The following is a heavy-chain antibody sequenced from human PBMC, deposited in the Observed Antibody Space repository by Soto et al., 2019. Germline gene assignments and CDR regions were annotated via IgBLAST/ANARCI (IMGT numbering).Heavy chain of an antibody. CDR1: GFTFDDYA. Sequence: PGGSLRLSCAASGFTFDDYAMHWVRQAPGKGLEWVSGISWNSGSIGYADSVKGRFTISRDSAKNSLYLQMNSLRGEDTASYYCAKVYDSSGYWFDAFDIWGQGTMVTVSS. CDR2: ISWNSGSI. J-gene: IGHJ3*02. D-gene: IGHD3-22*01. V-gene: IGHV3-9*01. CDR3: AKVYDSSGYWFDAFDI.